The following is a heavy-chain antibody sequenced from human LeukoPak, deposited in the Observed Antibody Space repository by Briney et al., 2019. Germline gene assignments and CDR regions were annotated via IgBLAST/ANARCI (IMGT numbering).Heavy chain of an antibody. Sequence: GGSVRLSCAASGFTFSSYDMHWVRQAPGKGLEWVSAIGAGGDTYYPGSVKGRFTISRENARNSLYLQMNSLKTGDTAVYYCAREGVSGWGLDYWGQGTLVTVSS. J-gene: IGHJ4*02. D-gene: IGHD6-19*01. CDR3: AREGVSGWGLDY. CDR2: IGAGGDT. V-gene: IGHV3-13*01. CDR1: GFTFSSYD.